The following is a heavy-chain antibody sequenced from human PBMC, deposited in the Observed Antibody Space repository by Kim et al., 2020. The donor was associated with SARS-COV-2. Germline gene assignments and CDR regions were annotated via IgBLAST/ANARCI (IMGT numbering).Heavy chain of an antibody. J-gene: IGHJ4*02. CDR2: ISSSSSTI. V-gene: IGHV3-48*02. Sequence: GGSLRLSCAASGFTFSSYSMNWVRQAPGKGLEWVSYISSSSSTIYYADSVKGRFTISRDNAKNSLYLQMNSLRDEDTAVYYCARDRLPRTEDDQSINPSGVGSGKNYFDYWGQGTLVTVSS. CDR3: ARDRLPRTEDDQSINPSGVGSGKNYFDY. CDR1: GFTFSSYS. D-gene: IGHD2-15*01.